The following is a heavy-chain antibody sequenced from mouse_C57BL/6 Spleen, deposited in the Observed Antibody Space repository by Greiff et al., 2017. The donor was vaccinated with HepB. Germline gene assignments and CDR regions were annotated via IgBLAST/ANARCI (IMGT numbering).Heavy chain of an antibody. J-gene: IGHJ3*01. Sequence: QVQLQQSGAELVKPGASVKLSCKASGYTFTSYWMHWVKPRPGRGLEWIGRIDPNSGGTKYNEKFKSKATLTVDKPSSTAYMQLSSLTSEDSAVYYCARGYGYDVGGWFAYWGQGTLVTVSA. CDR3: ARGYGYDVGGWFAY. CDR2: IDPNSGGT. D-gene: IGHD2-2*01. CDR1: GYTFTSYW. V-gene: IGHV1-72*01.